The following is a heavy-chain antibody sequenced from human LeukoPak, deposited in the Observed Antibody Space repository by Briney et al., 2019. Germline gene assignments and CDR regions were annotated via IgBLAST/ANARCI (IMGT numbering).Heavy chain of an antibody. Sequence: SETLSLTCTVSGGSISSGDYYWSWIRQPPGKGLEWIGYIYYSGSTYYNPSLKSRVTISVDTSKNQFSLKLSSVTAADAAVYYCARDRAYYYDSSGYYYFDHWGQGTLVTVSS. CDR2: IYYSGST. CDR3: ARDRAYYYDSSGYYYFDH. D-gene: IGHD3-22*01. V-gene: IGHV4-30-4*01. J-gene: IGHJ4*02. CDR1: GGSISSGDYY.